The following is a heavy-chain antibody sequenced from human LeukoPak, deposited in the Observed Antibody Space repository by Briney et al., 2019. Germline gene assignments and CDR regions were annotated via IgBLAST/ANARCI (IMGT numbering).Heavy chain of an antibody. CDR3: ARSVSAYAGRGWFDP. V-gene: IGHV4-39*07. CDR2: MYYTGTT. CDR1: GGSIRSLGYS. D-gene: IGHD5-12*01. Sequence: PSETLSLTCSVSGGSIRSLGYSWGWIRQPPGKGLEWIASMYYTGTTYYNPSLKSRVTMSVDTSKNQFSLNLASVTAADTAVFYCARSVSAYAGRGWFDPWGQGTLVTVSS. J-gene: IGHJ5*02.